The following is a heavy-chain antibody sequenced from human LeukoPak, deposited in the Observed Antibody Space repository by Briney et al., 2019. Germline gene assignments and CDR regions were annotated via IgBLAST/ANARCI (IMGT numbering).Heavy chain of an antibody. V-gene: IGHV4-34*01. D-gene: IGHD3-10*01. CDR1: GGSFSGYY. CDR2: INHSGST. J-gene: IGHJ4*02. CDR3: ARDRNGSGTAFDY. Sequence: SETLSLTCAVYGGSFSGYYWSWIRQPPGKGLEWIGEINHSGSTNYNPSLKSRVTISVDKSKNQFSLKLSSVTAADTAVYYCARDRNGSGTAFDYWGQGTLVSVSS.